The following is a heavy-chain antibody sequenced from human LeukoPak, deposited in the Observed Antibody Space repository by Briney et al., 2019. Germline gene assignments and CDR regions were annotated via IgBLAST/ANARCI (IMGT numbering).Heavy chain of an antibody. V-gene: IGHV4-34*01. D-gene: IGHD3-22*01. CDR2: INHSGST. J-gene: IGHJ4*02. Sequence: GSLRLSCAASGFTVSSNYMSWVRQAPGKGLEWIGEINHSGSTNYNPSLKSRVTISVDTSKNQFSLKLSSVTAADTAVYYCARQGRNYYDSSGYHYWGQGTLVTVSS. CDR1: GFTVSSNY. CDR3: ARQGRNYYDSSGYHY.